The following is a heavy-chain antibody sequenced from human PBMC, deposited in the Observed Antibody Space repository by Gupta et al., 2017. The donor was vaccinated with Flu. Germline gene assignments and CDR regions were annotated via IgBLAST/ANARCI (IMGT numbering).Heavy chain of an antibody. CDR1: GVTFSAYA. Sequence: EVQLLESGGGLVQPAGSLRLSCAASGVTFSAYAINWVPQAPGKGLEWVSGINNSGDRTYYEDAVKGRFTISRDNSKKVGDLQMNSLRDDETDIYYCAKRLRPKTGPPGNWFDPWGQGTLVTVSS. D-gene: IGHD2-21*01. J-gene: IGHJ5*02. CDR3: AKRLRPKTGPPGNWFDP. CDR2: INNSGDRT. V-gene: IGHV3-23*01.